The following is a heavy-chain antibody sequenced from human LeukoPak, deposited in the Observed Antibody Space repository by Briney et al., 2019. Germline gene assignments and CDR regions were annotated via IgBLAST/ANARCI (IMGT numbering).Heavy chain of an antibody. CDR3: ARDRDRKAVAGLFDY. Sequence: GRSLRLSCAASGFTFSSYAMHWVRQAPGKGLEWVAVISYDGSNKYYADSVKGRSTISRDNSKNTLYLQMNSLRAEDTAVYYCARDRDRKAVAGLFDYWGQGTPVTVSS. CDR1: GFTFSSYA. CDR2: ISYDGSNK. J-gene: IGHJ4*02. V-gene: IGHV3-30-3*01. D-gene: IGHD6-19*01.